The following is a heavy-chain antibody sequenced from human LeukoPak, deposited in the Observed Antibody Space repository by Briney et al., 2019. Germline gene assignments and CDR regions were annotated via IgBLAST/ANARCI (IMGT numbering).Heavy chain of an antibody. CDR3: ARERPTYYYDSSGYSLGAFDI. CDR1: GFTFTTFW. Sequence: GGSLRLSCATSGFTFTTFWMHWVRQAPGKGLVWVSRINHDGSSTNYADSVKGRFTISRDNSKNTLYLQMNSLRAEDTAVYYCARERPTYYYDSSGYSLGAFDIWGQGTMVTVSS. J-gene: IGHJ3*02. CDR2: INHDGSST. V-gene: IGHV3-74*01. D-gene: IGHD3-22*01.